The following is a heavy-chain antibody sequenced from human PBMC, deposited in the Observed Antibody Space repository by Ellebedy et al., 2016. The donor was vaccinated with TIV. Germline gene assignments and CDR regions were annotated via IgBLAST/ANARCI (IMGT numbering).Heavy chain of an antibody. V-gene: IGHV4-61*05. CDR3: ARRETKYSSSWSSNWFDP. CDR2: IYYSGST. J-gene: IGHJ5*02. CDR1: GGSISSSSYY. Sequence: MPSETLSLTCTVSGGSISSSSYYWGWLRQPPGKGLEWIGYIYYSGSTNYNPSLKSRVTISVDTSKNQFSLKLSSVTAADPAVYYCARRETKYSSSWSSNWFDPWGQGTLVTVSS. D-gene: IGHD6-13*01.